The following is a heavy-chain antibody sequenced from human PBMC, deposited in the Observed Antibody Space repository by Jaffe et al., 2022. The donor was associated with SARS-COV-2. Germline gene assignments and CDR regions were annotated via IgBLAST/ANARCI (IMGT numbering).Heavy chain of an antibody. J-gene: IGHJ4*02. CDR2: INHSGST. CDR1: GGSFSGYY. Sequence: QVQLQQWGAGLLKPSETLSLTCAVYGGSFSGYYWSWIRQPPGKGLEWIGEINHSGSTNYNPSLKSRVTISVDTSKNQFSLKLSSVTAADTAVYYCARGEVYYYGSGSYKVMANWGQGTLVTVSS. D-gene: IGHD3-10*01. V-gene: IGHV4-34*01. CDR3: ARGEVYYYGSGSYKVMAN.